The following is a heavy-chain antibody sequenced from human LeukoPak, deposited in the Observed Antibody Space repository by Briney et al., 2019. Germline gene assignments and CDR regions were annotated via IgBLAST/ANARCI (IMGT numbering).Heavy chain of an antibody. V-gene: IGHV1-69*13. CDR3: ARATQHCSSTSCYGRDYYYYYYMDV. J-gene: IGHJ6*03. D-gene: IGHD2-2*01. CDR1: GGTFSSYA. Sequence: SVKVSCKASGGTFSSYAISWVRQAPGQGLEWMGGIIPIFGTANYAQKFQGRVTITAGESTSTAYMELSSLRSEDTAVYCCARATQHCSSTSCYGRDYYYYYYMDVWGKGTTVTVSS. CDR2: IIPIFGTA.